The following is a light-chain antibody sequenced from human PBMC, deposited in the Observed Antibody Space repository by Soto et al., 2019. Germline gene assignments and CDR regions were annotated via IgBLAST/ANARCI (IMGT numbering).Light chain of an antibody. V-gene: IGKV3-15*01. CDR2: GSS. J-gene: IGKJ5*01. CDR3: QQYNDWRLIT. Sequence: EIVLTQSPATLSVSPGERATLSCRATETISTNLAWFQRKPGQPPRLLIYGSSTRATGVPDRFSGSGSGTEFTLTISSLQSEDFAVYFCQQYNDWRLITFGQGTRLEIK. CDR1: ETISTN.